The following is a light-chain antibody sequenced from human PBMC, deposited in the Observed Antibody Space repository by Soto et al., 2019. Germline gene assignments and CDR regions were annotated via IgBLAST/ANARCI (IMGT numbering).Light chain of an antibody. CDR2: EVT. CDR3: NSYTRSTKYV. CDR1: SSDVGAYDY. V-gene: IGLV2-14*01. Sequence: QSVLTQPASVSGSPGQSITVSCTGTSSDVGAYDYVSWYQHHPGKAPKLIIYEVTNRPSGVSNRFPGSKSGNTASLTISGLQAEDEADYYCNSYTRSTKYVFGTGTKVTVL. J-gene: IGLJ1*01.